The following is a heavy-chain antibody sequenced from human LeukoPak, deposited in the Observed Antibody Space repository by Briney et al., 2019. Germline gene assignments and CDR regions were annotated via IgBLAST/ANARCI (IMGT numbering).Heavy chain of an antibody. Sequence: GGSLRLSCAASGFTFSSYSMNWVRQAPGKGLKWVSSISSSSSYIYYADSVKGRFTISRDNAKNSLYLQMNSLRAEDTAVYYCARDRGGWFDPWGQGTLVTVSS. CDR1: GFTFSSYS. D-gene: IGHD5-12*01. CDR2: ISSSSSYI. V-gene: IGHV3-21*01. J-gene: IGHJ5*02. CDR3: ARDRGGWFDP.